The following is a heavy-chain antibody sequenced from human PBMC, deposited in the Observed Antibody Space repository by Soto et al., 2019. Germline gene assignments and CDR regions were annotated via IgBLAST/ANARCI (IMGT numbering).Heavy chain of an antibody. D-gene: IGHD5-18*01. V-gene: IGHV1-69*01. CDR1: GGTFSSYA. J-gene: IGHJ6*02. Sequence: QVQLVQSGAEVKKPGSSVKVSCKASGGTFSSYAISWVRQAPGQGLEWMGGIIPIFGTANYAQKFQGRVTITADESTSTAYMELSSLRSEDTAVYYCARRGYSHGQHYYYYYGMDVWGQGTTVTVSS. CDR2: IIPIFGTA. CDR3: ARRGYSHGQHYYYYYGMDV.